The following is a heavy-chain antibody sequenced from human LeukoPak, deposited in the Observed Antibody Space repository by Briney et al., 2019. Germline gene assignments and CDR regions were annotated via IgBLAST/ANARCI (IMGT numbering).Heavy chain of an antibody. D-gene: IGHD5-12*01. CDR1: GGSITSYY. J-gene: IGHJ5*02. V-gene: IGHV4-4*07. Sequence: SETLSLTCTVSGGSITSYYWSWIRQPAGKGLEWIGRMSSSGISTYSPSLKSRVTISIDTSRNQFSMNLNSVTAADTAVYYCAKGASPPWFDPWGQGTLVTVSS. CDR3: AKGASPPWFDP. CDR2: MSSSGIS.